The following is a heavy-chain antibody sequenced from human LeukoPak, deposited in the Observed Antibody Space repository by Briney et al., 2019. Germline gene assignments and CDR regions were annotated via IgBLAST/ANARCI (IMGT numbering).Heavy chain of an antibody. Sequence: GGSLRLSCAASGFTFSSYWMSWVRQAPGKGLEWVANINQDGSEKYYVDAVKGRFTISRDNAKNSLYLQMNSLRAEDTAVYYCAREGCSGGSCYHNWFDPWGQGTLVTVSS. CDR3: AREGCSGGSCYHNWFDP. V-gene: IGHV3-7*01. CDR2: INQDGSEK. D-gene: IGHD2-15*01. J-gene: IGHJ5*02. CDR1: GFTFSSYW.